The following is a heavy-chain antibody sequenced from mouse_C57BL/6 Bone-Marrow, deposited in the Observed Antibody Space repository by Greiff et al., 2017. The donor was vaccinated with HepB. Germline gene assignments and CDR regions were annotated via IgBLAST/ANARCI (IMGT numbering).Heavy chain of an antibody. CDR2: IDPSDSYT. CDR3: ARHSSGYLYYFDY. CDR1: GYTFTSYW. V-gene: IGHV1-59*01. Sequence: QVQLQQPGAELVRPGTSVKLSCKASGYTFTSYWMHWVKQRPGQGHEWIGVIDPSDSYTNYNQKFKGKATLTVDTSSSTAYMQLSSLTSEDSAVYYCARHSSGYLYYFDYWGQGTTLTVSS. J-gene: IGHJ2*01. D-gene: IGHD3-2*02.